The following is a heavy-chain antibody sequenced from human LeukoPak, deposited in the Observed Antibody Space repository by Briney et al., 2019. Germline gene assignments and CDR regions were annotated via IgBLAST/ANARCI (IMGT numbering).Heavy chain of an antibody. CDR1: GGSFSGYY. V-gene: IGHV4-34*01. CDR3: ARVRSRARITIFGVARNWFDP. Sequence: SETLSLTCAVYGGSFSGYYWSWIRQPPGKGLEWIREINHSGSTNYNPSLKSRVTISVDTSKNQFSLKLSSVTAANTAVYYCARVRSRARITIFGVARNWFDPWGQGTLVTVSS. J-gene: IGHJ5*02. D-gene: IGHD3-3*01. CDR2: INHSGST.